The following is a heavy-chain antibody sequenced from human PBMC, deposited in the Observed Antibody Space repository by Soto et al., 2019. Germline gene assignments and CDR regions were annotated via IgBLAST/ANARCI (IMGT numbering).Heavy chain of an antibody. V-gene: IGHV1-46*03. CDR2: INPSYGTT. D-gene: IGHD2-15*01. CDR1: GYTFTSYF. CDR3: ARVYCSGGSCYSIDY. J-gene: IGHJ4*02. Sequence: QVQLVHSGAEVKKPGATVKVSCKASGYTFTSYFIHWVRQAPGQGLEWMGIINPSYGTTTYAQKFQGRVTMTRDTSTSTVYMELSSLRSEDTAVYYCARVYCSGGSCYSIDYWGQGTLVTVSS.